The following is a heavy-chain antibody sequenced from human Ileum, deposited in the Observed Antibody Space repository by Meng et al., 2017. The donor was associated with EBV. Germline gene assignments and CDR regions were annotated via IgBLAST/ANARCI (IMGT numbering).Heavy chain of an antibody. CDR3: AKGCAGGGYCYYTDY. V-gene: IGHV6-1*01. D-gene: IGHD2-21*02. CDR1: GDSVSSNTAA. J-gene: IGHJ4*02. CDR2: TYYRTQWYN. Sequence: QVQLQQSGPGLVKPSQTLPLTCAISGDSVSSNTAAWNWSRQSPSRGLEWLGRTYYRTQWYNDYAVSVRGRIVINPDTSKNQFSLLLGSVNPEDTAVYYCAKGCAGGGYCYYTDYWGQGTLVTVSS.